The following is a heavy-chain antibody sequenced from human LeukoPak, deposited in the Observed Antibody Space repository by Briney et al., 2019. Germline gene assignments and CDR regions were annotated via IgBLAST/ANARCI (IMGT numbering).Heavy chain of an antibody. V-gene: IGHV1-46*01. CDR2: INPSGGST. Sequence: ASVKVSCKASGYTFTSYYMHWVRQAPGQGLEWMGIINPSGGSTSYAQKFQSRVTMTRDMSTSTVYMELSSLRSEETAVYYCARGPHHYDSSGYYYHYWGQGTLVTVSS. J-gene: IGHJ4*02. CDR1: GYTFTSYY. CDR3: ARGPHHYDSSGYYYHY. D-gene: IGHD3-22*01.